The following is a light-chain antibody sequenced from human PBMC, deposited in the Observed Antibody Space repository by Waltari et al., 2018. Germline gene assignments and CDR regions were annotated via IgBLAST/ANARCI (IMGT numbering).Light chain of an antibody. V-gene: IGKV3-20*01. CDR1: QSLTKRY. J-gene: IGKJ2*01. CDR2: GAS. CDR3: QQYGSSVLYT. Sequence: EVVLTQSPDTLSLSPGERVTLSCRASQSLTKRYLAWYQQKPGRAPRLLIYGASSRAAGIADRFSGSGSGTDFTLTISRLEPEDFAVYYCQQYGSSVLYTFGQGTKLEIK.